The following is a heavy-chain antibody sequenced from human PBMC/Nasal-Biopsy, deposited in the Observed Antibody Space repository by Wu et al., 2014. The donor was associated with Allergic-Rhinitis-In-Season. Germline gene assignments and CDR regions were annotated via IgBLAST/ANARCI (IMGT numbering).Heavy chain of an antibody. J-gene: IGHJ4*02. CDR2: IRSSGAGV. D-gene: IGHD2/OR15-2a*01. V-gene: IGHV3-21*04. Sequence: LRLSCAASGFTFSSYSMNWVRQAPGKGLEWVSYIRSSGAGVYYADSVRGRFTISRDNTKNTLYLQMNSLRAEDTAVYYCGRQYDVWGQGTLVTVSS. CDR1: GFTFSSYS. CDR3: GRQYDV.